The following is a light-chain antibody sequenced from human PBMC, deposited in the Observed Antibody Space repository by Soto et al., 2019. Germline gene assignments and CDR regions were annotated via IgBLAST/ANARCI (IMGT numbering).Light chain of an antibody. CDR1: QSVSSN. CDR3: HQRSNWPPT. J-gene: IGKJ4*01. CDR2: DAS. Sequence: ENVLTQSPATLSLSPGERATLSCRASQSVSSNLAWYQQKPGQAPRLLMYDASNRATGIPARFSGSGSGTDFILTISSLQPEDFAVYFCHQRSNWPPTFGRGTKVDIK. V-gene: IGKV3-11*01.